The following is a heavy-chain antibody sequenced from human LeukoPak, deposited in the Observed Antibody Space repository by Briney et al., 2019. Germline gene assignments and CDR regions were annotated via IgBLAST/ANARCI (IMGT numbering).Heavy chain of an antibody. Sequence: GGSLRLSCAASGFTFSSYAMSWVRQAPGEGLEWVSAISGSGGSTYYADSVKGRFTISRDNSKNTLYLQMNSLRAEDTAVYYCARSRRDYYYGTDVWGQGTTVTVSS. CDR1: GFTFSSYA. CDR2: ISGSGGST. D-gene: IGHD6-6*01. J-gene: IGHJ6*02. CDR3: ARSRRDYYYGTDV. V-gene: IGHV3-23*01.